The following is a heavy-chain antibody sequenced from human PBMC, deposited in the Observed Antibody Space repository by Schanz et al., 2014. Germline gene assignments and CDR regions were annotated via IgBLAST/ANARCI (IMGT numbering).Heavy chain of an antibody. Sequence: QVQLVQSWAEVKGPGASVKVSCKASGYSFTPFPIHWVRQAPGHRPEWMGRINPSGGSTTYAQKFQGRVTMTRDTSTSTAYMELRSLRSDDTAVYYCARVQDDILTGSEYYYGMDVWGQGTTVTVSS. D-gene: IGHD3-9*01. J-gene: IGHJ6*02. V-gene: IGHV1-3*01. CDR3: ARVQDDILTGSEYYYGMDV. CDR2: INPSGGST. CDR1: GYSFTPFP.